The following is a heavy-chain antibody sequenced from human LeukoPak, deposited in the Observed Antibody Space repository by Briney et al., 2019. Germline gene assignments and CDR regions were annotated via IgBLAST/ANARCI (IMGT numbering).Heavy chain of an antibody. CDR2: ISGSGGST. J-gene: IGHJ4*02. CDR1: GFAFSSYA. CDR3: AKGGGYSYGFPIDY. D-gene: IGHD5-18*01. Sequence: GSLGLSCAASGFAFSSYAMSWVRQAPGKGLEWVSAISGSGGSTYYADSVKGRFTISRDNSKNTLYLQMNSLRAEDTAVYYCAKGGGYSYGFPIDYWGQGTLVTVSS. V-gene: IGHV3-23*01.